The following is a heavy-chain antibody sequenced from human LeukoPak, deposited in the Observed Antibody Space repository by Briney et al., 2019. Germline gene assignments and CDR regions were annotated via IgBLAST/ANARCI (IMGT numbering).Heavy chain of an antibody. Sequence: GGSLRLSCAASGFTFSDYYMSWIRQAPGKGLEWVSYISSSGSTIYYADSVKGRFTISRDNAKNSLYLQMNSLRAEDTAVYYCARVTMIVVVDYYYYMDVWGKGTTVTVSS. V-gene: IGHV3-11*04. D-gene: IGHD3-22*01. J-gene: IGHJ6*03. CDR1: GFTFSDYY. CDR2: ISSSGSTI. CDR3: ARVTMIVVVDYYYYMDV.